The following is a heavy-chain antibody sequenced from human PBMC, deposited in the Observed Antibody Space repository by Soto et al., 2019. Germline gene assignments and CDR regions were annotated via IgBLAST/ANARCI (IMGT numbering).Heavy chain of an antibody. CDR3: TRDEQRLAFQH. CDR1: GGSISSSNW. D-gene: IGHD6-25*01. Sequence: QVQLQESGPGLVKPSGTLSLTCAVSGGSISSSNWWRWVRQPPGKGLEWIGEIHHTGNTNYNPSLKSRVTMSVDKSKNRFSLRLSSVTAADTAVYYCTRDEQRLAFQHWGQGTLVTVSS. J-gene: IGHJ1*01. CDR2: IHHTGNT. V-gene: IGHV4-4*02.